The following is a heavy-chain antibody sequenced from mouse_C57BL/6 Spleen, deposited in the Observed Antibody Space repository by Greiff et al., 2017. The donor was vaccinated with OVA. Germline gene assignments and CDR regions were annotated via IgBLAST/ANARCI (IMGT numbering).Heavy chain of an antibody. CDR3: ARNYYGSSFDY. CDR1: GFSLTSYA. Sequence: VKLVESGPGLVAPSPSLSISCTASGFSLTSYAISWVRQPPGKGLEWLGVIWTGGGTTYNSAPKSRLSISKDNSKSQVFLKMNSLQTDDTARYYCARNYYGSSFDYWGQCTTLTVAS. D-gene: IGHD1-1*01. J-gene: IGHJ2*01. V-gene: IGHV2-9-1*01. CDR2: IWTGGGT.